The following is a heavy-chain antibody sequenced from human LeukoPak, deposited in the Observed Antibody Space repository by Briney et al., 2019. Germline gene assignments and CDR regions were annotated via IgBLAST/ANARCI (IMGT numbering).Heavy chain of an antibody. V-gene: IGHV3-30*02. J-gene: IGHJ4*02. D-gene: IGHD5-12*01. Sequence: GGSLRLSCATSGFTFSHYGMHWVRQAPGRGLDWVAHIRYDESDKYYADSVKGRFTISRDNSKNTLYLQMNSLRAEDTAVYYCARGPSGYHNTGGQGTLVTVSS. CDR2: IRYDESDK. CDR1: GFTFSHYG. CDR3: ARGPSGYHNT.